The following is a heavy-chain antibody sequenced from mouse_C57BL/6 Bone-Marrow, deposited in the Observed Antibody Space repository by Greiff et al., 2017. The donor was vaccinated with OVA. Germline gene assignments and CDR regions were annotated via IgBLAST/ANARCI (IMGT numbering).Heavy chain of an antibody. Sequence: EVQRVESGAELVRPGASVKLSCTASGFNIKDYYMHWVKQRPEQGLEWIGRIDPEDGDTEYAPKFQGKATMTADTSSNTAYLQLSSLTAEDTAFYYGTSYYYGSSTRYFDVWGTGTTVTVSS. J-gene: IGHJ1*03. V-gene: IGHV14-1*01. CDR2: IDPEDGDT. CDR1: GFNIKDYY. D-gene: IGHD1-1*01. CDR3: TSYYYGSSTRYFDV.